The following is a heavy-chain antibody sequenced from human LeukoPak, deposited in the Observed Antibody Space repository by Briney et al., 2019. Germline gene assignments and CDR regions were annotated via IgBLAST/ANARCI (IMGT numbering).Heavy chain of an antibody. D-gene: IGHD1-26*01. J-gene: IGHJ4*02. Sequence: GASVKVSCXASGYTFTGYYMHWVRQAHGQGLEWMAWINPNSGGTNYAQKFQGRVTMTRDTSISTAYMELSRLRSDDTAVYYCARIKSSNKDPTSGSYFLYWGQGTLVTVSS. CDR2: INPNSGGT. CDR1: GYTFTGYY. V-gene: IGHV1-2*02. CDR3: ARIKSSNKDPTSGSYFLY.